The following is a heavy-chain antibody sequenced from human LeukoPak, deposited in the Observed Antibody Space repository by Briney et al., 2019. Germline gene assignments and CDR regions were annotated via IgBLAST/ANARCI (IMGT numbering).Heavy chain of an antibody. CDR3: ARDRNFGGPYNSIDY. J-gene: IGHJ4*02. CDR2: TYYRSKWY. CDR1: GDSVSSNSAA. V-gene: IGHV6-1*01. D-gene: IGHD2/OR15-2a*01. Sequence: SQTLSLTCAISGDSVSSNSAAWNWIRQSPSRGLEWLGRTYYRSKWYNAVSVKSRITINPDTSKNQVSLQLNSVTPEDTAVYYCARDRNFGGPYNSIDYWGQGTLVTVSS.